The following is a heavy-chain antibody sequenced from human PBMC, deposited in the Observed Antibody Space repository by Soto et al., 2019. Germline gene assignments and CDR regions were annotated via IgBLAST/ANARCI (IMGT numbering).Heavy chain of an antibody. CDR1: GGSFSGYY. CDR3: VRGISLVVDVQRDAPDTTYFDS. V-gene: IGHV4-34*01. CDR2: INHTGST. J-gene: IGHJ4*02. Sequence: SETLSLTCAVYGGSFSGYYWSWIRQSPGCGLEWIGEINHTGSTNSNPSLKSRVTISVDTSKNQFSLSLRSLTAADTAMYYCVRGISLVVDVQRDAPDTTYFDSWGRGTLVTVSS. D-gene: IGHD3-10*01.